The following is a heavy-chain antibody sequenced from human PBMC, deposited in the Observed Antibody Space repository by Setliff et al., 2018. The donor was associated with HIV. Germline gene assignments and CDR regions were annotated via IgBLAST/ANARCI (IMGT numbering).Heavy chain of an antibody. CDR2: IYYSGST. V-gene: IGHV4-59*01. J-gene: IGHJ5*02. CDR1: DDFITSYY. CDR3: ARDIRGSNNWFDP. D-gene: IGHD3-16*01. Sequence: SETLSLTCTVSDDFITSYYWSWIRQPPGKGLEWIGYIYYSGSTNYNPSLKSRVTISVDTSKNQFSLKLSSVTAADTAVYYCARDIRGSNNWFDPWGQGTLVTVSS.